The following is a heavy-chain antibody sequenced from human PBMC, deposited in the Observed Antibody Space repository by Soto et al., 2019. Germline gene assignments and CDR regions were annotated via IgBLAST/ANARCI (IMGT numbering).Heavy chain of an antibody. CDR2: IWYDGSIK. D-gene: IGHD2-8*02. J-gene: IGHJ6*01. CDR1: GFTFSTYG. Sequence: QEQLVESGGGVVQPGRSLRLSCAASGFTFSTYGMHWVRQIPGNGLQWVAIIWYDGSIKYYADSVKGRFTISRDNSKNTLYLQMNSLRDEDTAVYYCARIDCTGNNCNPYYHYGMDVW. CDR3: ARIDCTGNNCNPYYHYGMDV. V-gene: IGHV3-33*01.